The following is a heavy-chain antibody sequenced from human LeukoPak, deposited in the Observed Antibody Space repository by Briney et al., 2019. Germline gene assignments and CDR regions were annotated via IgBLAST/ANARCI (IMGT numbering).Heavy chain of an antibody. CDR1: GYTFTSYG. V-gene: IGHV1-18*01. Sequence: GASVKVSCKASGYTFTSYGISWVRQAPGQGLEWMGWISAYNGNTNYAQKLQGRVTMTTDTSTSTAYMELRSLRSDDTAVYYCARDRVGSSSWYGSRRYLAPDYWSQGTLVTVSS. CDR3: ARDRVGSSSWYGSRRYLAPDY. CDR2: ISAYNGNT. D-gene: IGHD6-13*01. J-gene: IGHJ4*02.